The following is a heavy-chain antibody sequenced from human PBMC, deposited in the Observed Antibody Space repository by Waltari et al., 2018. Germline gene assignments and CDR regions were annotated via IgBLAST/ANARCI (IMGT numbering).Heavy chain of an antibody. Sequence: QITLKESGPTLVKPTQTLTLTCTFSGFSLSTSGVGVGWIRQPPGKDLEWLALIYWNDDKRYRPSRKSRLTITKDTSKNHVVLTMTNMDPVDTATYYCAHNRKLAHDYWGQGTLVTVSS. CDR2: IYWNDDK. J-gene: IGHJ4*02. CDR3: AHNRKLAHDY. CDR1: GFSLSTSGVG. D-gene: IGHD6-6*01. V-gene: IGHV2-5*01.